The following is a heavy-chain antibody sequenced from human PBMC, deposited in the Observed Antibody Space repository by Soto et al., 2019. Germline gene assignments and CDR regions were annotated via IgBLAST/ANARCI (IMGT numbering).Heavy chain of an antibody. J-gene: IGHJ5*02. Sequence: ASVKVSCKASVYTFTSYGISWVRQAPGQGLKWMGWISAYNGNTNYAQKLQGRVTMTTDTSTSTAYMELRSLRSDDTAVYYCARLTGYVSSRFWFDPWGQGTLVTVSS. CDR3: ARLTGYVSSRFWFDP. CDR1: VYTFTSYG. D-gene: IGHD3-9*01. CDR2: ISAYNGNT. V-gene: IGHV1-18*01.